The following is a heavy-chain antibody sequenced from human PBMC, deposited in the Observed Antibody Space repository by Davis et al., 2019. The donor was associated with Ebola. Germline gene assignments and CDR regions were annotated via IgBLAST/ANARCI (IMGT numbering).Heavy chain of an antibody. CDR1: GYAFTSYY. D-gene: IGHD3-10*01. V-gene: IGHV1-46*01. CDR3: ARVGGTGSPLYYYYMDV. CDR2: INPSGGST. Sequence: ASVKVSCKASGYAFTSYYMHWVRQAPGQGLEWMGIINPSGGSTSYAQKFQGRVTMTRDTSTGTANMELRSLRSDDTAVYYCARVGGTGSPLYYYYMDVWGKGTTVTVSS. J-gene: IGHJ6*03.